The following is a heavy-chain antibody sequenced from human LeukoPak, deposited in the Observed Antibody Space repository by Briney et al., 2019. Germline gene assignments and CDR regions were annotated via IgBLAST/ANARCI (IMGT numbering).Heavy chain of an antibody. J-gene: IGHJ4*02. V-gene: IGHV3-21*01. CDR1: GFTFSSYS. D-gene: IGHD4-23*01. CDR3: ARNYGGNSCPDY. CDR2: ISSSSSYI. Sequence: GGSLRLSCAASGFTFSSYSMNWVRQAPGKGLEWVSSISSSSSYIYYADSMKGRFTISRDNAKNSLYLQMNSLRAEDTAVYYCARNYGGNSCPDYWGQGTLVTVSS.